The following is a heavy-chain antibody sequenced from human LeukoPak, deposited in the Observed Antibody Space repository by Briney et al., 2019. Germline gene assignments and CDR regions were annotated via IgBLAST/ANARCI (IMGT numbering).Heavy chain of an antibody. CDR1: GGTFSTYT. Sequence: SVKVSCKASGGTFSTYTINWVRQAPGPGLEWMGRIIPILGITKYAQKFQGRVTITADKSTSTAYMELSSLRSEDTAVYYCARGGGDVDAFDIWGQGTMVTVSS. V-gene: IGHV1-69*02. D-gene: IGHD4-17*01. CDR3: ARGGGDVDAFDI. J-gene: IGHJ3*02. CDR2: IIPILGIT.